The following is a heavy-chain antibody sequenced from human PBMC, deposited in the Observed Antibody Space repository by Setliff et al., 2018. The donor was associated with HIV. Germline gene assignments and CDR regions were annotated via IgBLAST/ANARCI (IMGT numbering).Heavy chain of an antibody. J-gene: IGHJ4*02. CDR2: IDPSDSYT. V-gene: IGHV5-10-1*01. D-gene: IGHD6-19*01. CDR3: ARRQWQWLEDY. Sequence: HGESLKISCKGSGYTFTNYWINWVRQMPGTGLEWMGRIDPSDSYTNYSPSFQGHVTTSADKSISTAYLRWNSLKASDTAIYYCARRQWQWLEDYWGQGTLVTVSS. CDR1: GYTFTNYW.